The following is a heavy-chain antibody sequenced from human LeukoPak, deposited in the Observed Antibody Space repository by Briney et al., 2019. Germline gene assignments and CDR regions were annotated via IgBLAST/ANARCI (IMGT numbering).Heavy chain of an antibody. J-gene: IGHJ4*02. CDR1: GGSMSRNY. CDR3: ARSSAGSYFDY. CDR2: KYYSGKA. V-gene: IGHV4-59*01. Sequence: PSETLSLTCIVAGGSMSRNYWCWIRQPPGKGREWSGYKYYSGKAQYNTSIKSRVTMSVDPSKNQFALKLSSASAAETVVYYCARSSAGSYFDYWGQGTLVTVSS.